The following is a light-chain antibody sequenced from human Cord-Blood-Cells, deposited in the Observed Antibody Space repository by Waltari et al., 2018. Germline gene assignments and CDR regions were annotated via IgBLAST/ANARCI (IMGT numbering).Light chain of an antibody. CDR3: SSYTSSSTLVV. J-gene: IGLJ2*01. Sequence: QSALPQPASVSGSPAQSITISCTGTRTAVGGYNYVSWYQQPPGKAPKLMIYDVSNRPSGVSNRFSGSKSGNTASLTISGLQAEDEADYYCSSYTSSSTLVVFGGGTKLTVL. V-gene: IGLV2-14*01. CDR1: RTAVGGYNY. CDR2: DVS.